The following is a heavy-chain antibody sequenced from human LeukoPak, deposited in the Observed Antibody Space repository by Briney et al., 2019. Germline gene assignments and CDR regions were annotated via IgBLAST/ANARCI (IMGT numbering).Heavy chain of an antibody. Sequence: ASETLSLTCTVSGGSISSYYWSWIRQPPGKGLEWIGYIYYSGSTNYNPSLKSRVTISVDMSKNQFSLKLSSVTAAGTAVYYCARFGSNPYYFDYWGQGTLVTVSS. CDR3: ARFGSNPYYFDY. CDR2: IYYSGST. D-gene: IGHD3-10*01. J-gene: IGHJ4*02. V-gene: IGHV4-59*08. CDR1: GGSISSYY.